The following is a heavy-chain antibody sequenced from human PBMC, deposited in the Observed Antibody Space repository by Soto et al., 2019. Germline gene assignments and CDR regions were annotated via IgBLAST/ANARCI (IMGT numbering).Heavy chain of an antibody. V-gene: IGHV4-31*03. J-gene: IGHJ4*02. CDR1: GGSIGRGGYY. Sequence: QVQLQESGPGLVKPSQTLSLTCTVSGGSIGRGGYYWSWIRQLPGKGLEWIGYIYFSGNSHYRPSLKSRVTLSADTSTNQLSLNLSSVTAADTAVYYCARGSIFRFFDYWCQGILVTVSS. D-gene: IGHD3-3*01. CDR3: ARGSIFRFFDY. CDR2: IYFSGNS.